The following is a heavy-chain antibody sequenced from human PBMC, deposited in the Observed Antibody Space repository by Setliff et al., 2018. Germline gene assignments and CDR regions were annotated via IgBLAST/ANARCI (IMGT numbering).Heavy chain of an antibody. D-gene: IGHD4-17*01. CDR1: GFVFSTYW. J-gene: IGHJ4*02. CDR3: ARLRKDYGDYYYFDY. Sequence: PGGSLRLSCAASGFVFSTYWMSWVRQAPGKGLEWVANIKQDGSDKYYVDSVKGRLTISRDNAKNSLYLQMNSLRAEDTAVYYCARLRKDYGDYYYFDYWGQGTLVTVSS. V-gene: IGHV3-7*01. CDR2: IKQDGSDK.